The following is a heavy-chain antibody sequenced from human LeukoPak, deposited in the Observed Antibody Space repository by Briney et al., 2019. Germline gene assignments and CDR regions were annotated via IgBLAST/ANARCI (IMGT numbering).Heavy chain of an antibody. J-gene: IGHJ4*02. Sequence: GGSLRLSCAASGFTFSSYSMNWVRQAPGKGLEWVSSISSSSSYIYYADSVKGRFTISRDNAKNSLYLQMNSLRAEDTAVYYCARGRRGYYDRSGPDYWGQGTLVTVSS. CDR3: ARGRRGYYDRSGPDY. CDR2: ISSSSSYI. CDR1: GFTFSSYS. D-gene: IGHD3-22*01. V-gene: IGHV3-21*01.